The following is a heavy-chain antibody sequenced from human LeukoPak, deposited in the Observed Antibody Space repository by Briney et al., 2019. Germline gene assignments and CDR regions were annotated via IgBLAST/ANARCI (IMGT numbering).Heavy chain of an antibody. CDR1: GGSFSGYY. D-gene: IGHD6-13*01. CDR3: ARTAAAPDY. CDR2: INHSGST. J-gene: IGHJ4*02. Sequence: SETLSLTCAVCGGSFSGYYWSWIRQPPGKGLEWIGEINHSGSTNYNPSLKSRVTISVDTSKNQFSLKLSSVTAADTAVYYCARTAAAPDYWGQGTLVTVSS. V-gene: IGHV4-34*01.